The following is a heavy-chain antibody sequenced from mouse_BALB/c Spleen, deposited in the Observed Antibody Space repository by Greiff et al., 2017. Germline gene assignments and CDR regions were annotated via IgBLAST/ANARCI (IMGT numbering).Heavy chain of an antibody. J-gene: IGHJ3*01. V-gene: IGHV2-2*02. CDR1: GFSLTSYG. D-gene: IGHD2-4*01. CDR3: ARNYDYDDGAGFAY. Sequence: VKLVESGPGLVQPSQSLSITCTVSGFSLTSYGVHWVRQSPGKGLEWLGVIWSGGSTDYNAAFISRLSISKDNSKSQVFFKMNSLQANDTAIYYCARNYDYDDGAGFAYWGQGTLVTVSA. CDR2: IWSGGST.